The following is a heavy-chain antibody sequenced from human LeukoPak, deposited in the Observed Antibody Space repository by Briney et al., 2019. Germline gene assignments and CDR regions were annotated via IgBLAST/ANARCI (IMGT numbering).Heavy chain of an antibody. V-gene: IGHV1-2*06. CDR3: ARRGSTSGNLDY. J-gene: IGHJ4*02. Sequence: GRINPNSGGTNYAQKFQGRVTMTRDTSISTAYMELSRLRSDDTAVYYCARRGSTSGNLDYWGQGTLVTVSS. CDR2: INPNSGGT. D-gene: IGHD2-2*01.